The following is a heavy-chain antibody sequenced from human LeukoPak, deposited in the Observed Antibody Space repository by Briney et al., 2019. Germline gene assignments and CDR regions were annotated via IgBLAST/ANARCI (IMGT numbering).Heavy chain of an antibody. CDR3: PRMGVTMVRGVIMKSRNFAY. J-gene: IGHJ4*02. CDR2: IRSKAYGGTT. V-gene: IGHV3-49*04. Sequence: GGSLRLSCTASGFTFGDYAMSWVRQAPGKGLEWVGFIRSKAYGGTTEYAASVKGRFTISRDDSKSIAYLQMHSLKTEDTAVYYWPRMGVTMVRGVIMKSRNFAYWGQGTLATVSS. D-gene: IGHD3-10*01. CDR1: GFTFGDYA.